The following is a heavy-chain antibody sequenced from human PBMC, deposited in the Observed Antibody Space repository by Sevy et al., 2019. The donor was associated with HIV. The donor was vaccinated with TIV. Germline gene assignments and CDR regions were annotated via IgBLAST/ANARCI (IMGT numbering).Heavy chain of an antibody. V-gene: IGHV5-51*01. Sequence: GESLKISCKGSGYSFTSHWIGWVRHMPGKGLEWMGIIFPDDSETRYSPSFQGQVTFSADKSINTAYLQWGSLKASDTAMYYCATSRSGYFDSGYYIYWGQGTLVTVSS. CDR1: GYSFTSHW. D-gene: IGHD3-22*01. CDR3: ATSRSGYFDSGYYIY. J-gene: IGHJ4*02. CDR2: IFPDDSET.